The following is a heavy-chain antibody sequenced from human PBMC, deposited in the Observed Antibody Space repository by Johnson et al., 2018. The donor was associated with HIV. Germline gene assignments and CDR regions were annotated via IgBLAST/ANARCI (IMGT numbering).Heavy chain of an antibody. CDR1: GFTFSDCY. CDR2: ISSSGSTM. D-gene: IGHD3-22*01. J-gene: IGHJ3*02. V-gene: IGHV3-11*04. Sequence: VQLLESGGGLVKPGGSLRLSCAASGFTFSDCYMTWIRQAPGKGLDWVSYISSSGSTMYYADSVKGRFTISRDNSKNTLYLQMDSLRAEDTAVYYCARGEPYYYDSSGYYYPDAFDIWGQGTMVTVSS. CDR3: ARGEPYYYDSSGYYYPDAFDI.